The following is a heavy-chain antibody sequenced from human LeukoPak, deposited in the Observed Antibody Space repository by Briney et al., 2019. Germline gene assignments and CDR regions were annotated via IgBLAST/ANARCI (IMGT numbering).Heavy chain of an antibody. CDR1: GGSISSSSYY. Sequence: SETLSLTCTVSGGSISSSSYYWGWIRQPPGKGLEWIGSIYYSGSTYYNPSLKSRVTISVDTSKNQFSLKLSSVTAADTAVYYCARHLTRRCYYDSSGYPYYFDYWGQGTLVTVSS. V-gene: IGHV4-39*01. D-gene: IGHD3-22*01. J-gene: IGHJ4*02. CDR2: IYYSGST. CDR3: ARHLTRRCYYDSSGYPYYFDY.